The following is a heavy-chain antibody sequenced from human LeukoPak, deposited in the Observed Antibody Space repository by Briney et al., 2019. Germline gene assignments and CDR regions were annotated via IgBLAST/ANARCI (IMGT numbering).Heavy chain of an antibody. Sequence: PGGSLRLSCAASGFTFSSYSMNWVRQAPGKGLEWVSSISSSSSYIYYADSVKGRFTISRDNAKNSLYLQMNSLRAEDTAVYYCARDPAAAAHFDYWGQGTLVTVSS. CDR1: GFTFSSYS. CDR3: ARDPAAAAHFDY. V-gene: IGHV3-21*01. D-gene: IGHD6-13*01. CDR2: ISSSSSYI. J-gene: IGHJ4*02.